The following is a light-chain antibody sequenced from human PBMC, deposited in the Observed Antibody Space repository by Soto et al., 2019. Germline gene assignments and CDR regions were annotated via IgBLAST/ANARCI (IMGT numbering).Light chain of an antibody. CDR3: CSYAGSNSWV. V-gene: IGLV2-8*01. CDR1: SSDVGGYSY. Sequence: QSALTQPASVSGSPGQSITISCTGTSSDVGGYSYVSWYQQHPGKTPKLMIYEVSKRPSGVPFRFSASKSANTASLTVSGLQAEDEADYYCCSYAGSNSWVFGGGTKLTVL. CDR2: EVS. J-gene: IGLJ3*02.